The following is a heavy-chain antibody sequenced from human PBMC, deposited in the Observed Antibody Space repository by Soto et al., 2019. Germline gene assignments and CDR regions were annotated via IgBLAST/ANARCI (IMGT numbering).Heavy chain of an antibody. CDR2: ISYDGTTK. CDR1: GFTFSTHA. D-gene: IGHD6-13*01. V-gene: IGHV3-30-3*01. Sequence: QEQVVESGGGVVQPGRSLRLSCAASGFTFSTHAMHWVRQAPGRGLEWVAIISYDGTTKDYADSVKGRFTISIDNSKNAIYWQMNSQRSEDTALYYCARDWRTAGTTGWFDPWGQGTLVTVSS. J-gene: IGHJ5*02. CDR3: ARDWRTAGTTGWFDP.